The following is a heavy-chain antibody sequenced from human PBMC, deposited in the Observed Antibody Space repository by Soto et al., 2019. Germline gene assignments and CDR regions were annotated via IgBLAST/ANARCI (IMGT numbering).Heavy chain of an antibody. D-gene: IGHD6-19*01. CDR3: ARGVSSSGWYTPHGMYV. Sequence: SETLSLTCIGSGGSISSTSYYLGWLRPPPGTGLEWIGKIYYSERTNYNPSLKSRVTISVDTSKNQFSLKLSSVTAADTAVYYCARGVSSSGWYTPHGMYVWGQGTTVTVSS. CDR1: GGSISSTSYY. CDR2: IYYSERT. J-gene: IGHJ6*02. V-gene: IGHV4-39*07.